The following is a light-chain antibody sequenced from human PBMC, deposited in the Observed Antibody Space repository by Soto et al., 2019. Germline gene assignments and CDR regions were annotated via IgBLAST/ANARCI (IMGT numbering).Light chain of an antibody. Sequence: DIQLTQSPSFLSASVGDRVTITCRASQGISSYLAWYQQKPGKAPKLLIYAASTLQSGVPLRFSGSGSGTEFTLTISSLQPEDFATYYCQQLNSYRITFGQGTRLEIK. CDR3: QQLNSYRIT. CDR2: AAS. CDR1: QGISSY. J-gene: IGKJ5*01. V-gene: IGKV1-9*01.